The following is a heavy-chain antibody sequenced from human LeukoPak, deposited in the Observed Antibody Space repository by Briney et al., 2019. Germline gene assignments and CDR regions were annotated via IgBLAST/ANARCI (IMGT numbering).Heavy chain of an antibody. V-gene: IGHV3-23*01. CDR2: ISGSGGST. CDR1: GFTFSSYA. D-gene: IGHD6-13*01. Sequence: GGSLRLSCAASGFTFSSYAMSWVRQAPGKGLEWVSAISGSGGSTYYADSVKGRFTISRDNSKNSLYLQMNSLRAEDTAVYYCARRRRGQPDAFDIWGQGTMVTVSS. J-gene: IGHJ3*02. CDR3: ARRRRGQPDAFDI.